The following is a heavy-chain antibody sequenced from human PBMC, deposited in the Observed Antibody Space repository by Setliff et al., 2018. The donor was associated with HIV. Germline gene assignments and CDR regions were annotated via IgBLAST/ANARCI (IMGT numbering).Heavy chain of an antibody. CDR3: AREVPSNTGSYYKKY. CDR1: GFSFTKYG. Sequence: ASVKVSCKASGFSFTKYGFSWVRQAPGQGLEWMGWISAYNGNTNYGQKLQGRLTMTTDTSTTTAHLQLRSLRPDDTAVYFCAREVPSNTGSYYKKYWGQGTLVTVSS. D-gene: IGHD3-10*01. V-gene: IGHV1-18*01. J-gene: IGHJ4*02. CDR2: ISAYNGNT.